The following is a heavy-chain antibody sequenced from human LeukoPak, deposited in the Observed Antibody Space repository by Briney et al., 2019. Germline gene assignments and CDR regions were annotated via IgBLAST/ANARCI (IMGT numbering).Heavy chain of an antibody. V-gene: IGHV3-30*19. J-gene: IGHJ4*02. Sequence: GRSLRLSCAASGFTFSSYGMHWVRQAPGKGLEWVAVISYDGSNKYYADSVKGRFTISRDNSKNTLYPQMNSLRAEDTAVYYCAREFSSSWSFDYWGQGTLVTVSS. CDR1: GFTFSSYG. D-gene: IGHD6-13*01. CDR3: AREFSSSWSFDY. CDR2: ISYDGSNK.